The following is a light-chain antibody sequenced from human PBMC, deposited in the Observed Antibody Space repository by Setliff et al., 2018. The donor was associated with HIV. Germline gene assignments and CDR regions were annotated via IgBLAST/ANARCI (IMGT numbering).Light chain of an antibody. CDR3: SSYTSTSTPDV. Sequence: QSALAQPASVSGSPGQSITISCTGSSSDVGGYDYVSWYQQHPGKATKHMIYDVRNRPSGVSNRFSGSKSGNTASLTISGRQAEDEADYYCSSYTSTSTPDVFGTGTKVTVL. J-gene: IGLJ1*01. CDR2: DVR. V-gene: IGLV2-14*03. CDR1: SSDVGGYDY.